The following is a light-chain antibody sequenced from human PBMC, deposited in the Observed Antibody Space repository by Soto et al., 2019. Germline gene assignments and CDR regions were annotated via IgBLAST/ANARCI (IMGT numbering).Light chain of an antibody. J-gene: IGKJ1*01. V-gene: IGKV1-5*03. Sequence: DIQMTQSPSTLSASVGDRVTITCRASQSISSWLAWYQQKPGKAPKLLIYKASSLESGVPSRFSGSGSGTEFTLTISSLQPDDFAPYYCQQYNSYSWTFGQGTKVDSK. CDR3: QQYNSYSWT. CDR1: QSISSW. CDR2: KAS.